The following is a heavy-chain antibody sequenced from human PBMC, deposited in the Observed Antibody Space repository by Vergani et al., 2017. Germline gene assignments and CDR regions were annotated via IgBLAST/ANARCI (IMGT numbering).Heavy chain of an antibody. D-gene: IGHD2-2*02. J-gene: IGHJ4*02. Sequence: EVQVVESGGGLIKPGGSLRLSCVVSGTTFKNAWINWVRQGPGKGLEWIGRIRSKNDGGTADYAAPLKGKFTISRDDSKDSAFLLVNNLKTEDTAVYFCYTDYHDYWGQGTLVTVSS. CDR1: GTTFKNAW. CDR3: YTDYHDY. CDR2: IRSKNDGGTA. V-gene: IGHV3-15*01.